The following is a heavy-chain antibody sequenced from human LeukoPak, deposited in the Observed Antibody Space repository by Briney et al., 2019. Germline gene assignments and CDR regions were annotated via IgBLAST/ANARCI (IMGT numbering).Heavy chain of an antibody. J-gene: IGHJ4*02. V-gene: IGHV3-74*01. CDR3: ARGPYYAAGSFDY. D-gene: IGHD3-10*01. Sequence: PGGSLRPSCAASGFSFSSNWMHWVRQAPGKGLVWVSRISIDGGDTVYADSVKGRFTVSRDNAKDTLYLQMNSLRVEDTAVYYCARGPYYAAGSFDYWGQGTLVTVSS. CDR1: GFSFSSNW. CDR2: ISIDGGDT.